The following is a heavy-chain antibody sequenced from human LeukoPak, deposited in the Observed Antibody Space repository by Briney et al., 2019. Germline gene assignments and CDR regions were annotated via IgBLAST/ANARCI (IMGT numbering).Heavy chain of an antibody. D-gene: IGHD3-10*01. J-gene: IGHJ4*02. CDR3: ARGYGSGSYYIRIFDY. Sequence: PGGSLRLSCSASGFTFSSYWMSWVRQAPGKGLEWVANIKQDGSEKYYVDSVKGRFTISRDNAKNSLYLQMNSLRAEDTAVYYCARGYGSGSYYIRIFDYWGQGTLVTVSS. CDR1: GFTFSSYW. CDR2: IKQDGSEK. V-gene: IGHV3-7*04.